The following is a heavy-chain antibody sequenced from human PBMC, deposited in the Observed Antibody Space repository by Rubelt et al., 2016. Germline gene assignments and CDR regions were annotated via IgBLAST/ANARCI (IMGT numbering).Heavy chain of an antibody. D-gene: IGHD3-22*01. Sequence: QVQLQESGPGLVKPSETLSLTCTVSGGSISSYYWSWIRQPPGKGLEWIGYIYYSGSTNYNPSLKSRVTISVDTSKNQFSLKLSSVTAADTAVYYCARFLSGGSSGYYFDYWGQGTLVTVSS. CDR1: GGSISSYY. CDR2: IYYSGST. V-gene: IGHV4-59*08. CDR3: ARFLSGGSSGYYFDY. J-gene: IGHJ4*02.